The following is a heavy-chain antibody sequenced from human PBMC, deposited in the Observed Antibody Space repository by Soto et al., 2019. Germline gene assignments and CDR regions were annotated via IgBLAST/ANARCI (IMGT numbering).Heavy chain of an antibody. Sequence: QVQLQQWGAGLLKPSETLSLTCAVYGGSFSGYYWSWIRQPPGKGLEWIGEINHSGSTNYNPSLKCRVTISVHTSKNQSPLKLSSVNGADTALYYCARGWYDYIGGSYRYLHYDYMDVWGKGTTVTVSS. D-gene: IGHD3-16*02. J-gene: IGHJ6*03. CDR2: INHSGST. V-gene: IGHV4-34*01. CDR1: GGSFSGYY. CDR3: ARGWYDYIGGSYRYLHYDYMDV.